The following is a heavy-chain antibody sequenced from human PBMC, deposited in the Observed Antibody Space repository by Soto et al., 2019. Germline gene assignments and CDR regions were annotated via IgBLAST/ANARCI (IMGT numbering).Heavy chain of an antibody. J-gene: IGHJ6*02. CDR1: GYTFTSYY. D-gene: IGHD3-10*01. CDR3: ARDRSIYGPEYYGMDV. V-gene: IGHV1-46*01. CDR2: INPSGGST. Sequence: GASVKVSCKASGYTFTSYYMHWVRQAPGQGLEWMGIINPSGGSTSYAQKFQGRVTMTRDTSTSTVYMELSSLRSEDTAVYYCARDRSIYGPEYYGMDVWGQGTTVTVSS.